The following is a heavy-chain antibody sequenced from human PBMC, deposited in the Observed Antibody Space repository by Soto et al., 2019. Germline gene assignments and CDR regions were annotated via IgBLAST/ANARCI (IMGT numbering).Heavy chain of an antibody. D-gene: IGHD6-13*01. Sequence: SGPTLVNPTDTLTLTCTVSGFSLSNARMGVSWIRQPPGKALEWLAHIFSNDEKSYSTSLKSRLTISKDTSKSQVVLTMTNMDPVDTATYYCARMGGAAAGTVLYYYYGMDVWGQGTTVTVSS. CDR1: GFSLSNARMG. CDR3: ARMGGAAAGTVLYYYYGMDV. J-gene: IGHJ6*02. CDR2: IFSNDEK. V-gene: IGHV2-26*01.